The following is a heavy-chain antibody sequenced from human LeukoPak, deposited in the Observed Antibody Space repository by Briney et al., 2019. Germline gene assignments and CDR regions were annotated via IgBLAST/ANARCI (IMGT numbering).Heavy chain of an antibody. CDR2: ISYDGSNK. D-gene: IGHD3-10*01. Sequence: GGSLRLSCAASGFTFSSYAMHWVRQAPGKGLEWVAVISYDGSNKYYADSVKGRFTISRDNFNNTLYLQMNSLRAEDTAVYYCARSLSSVAGGADYWGQGTLVTVSS. J-gene: IGHJ4*02. CDR3: ARSLSSVAGGADY. CDR1: GFTFSSYA. V-gene: IGHV3-30-3*01.